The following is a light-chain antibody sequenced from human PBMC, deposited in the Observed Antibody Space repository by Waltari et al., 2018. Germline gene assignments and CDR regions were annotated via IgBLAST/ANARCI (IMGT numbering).Light chain of an antibody. Sequence: QSALTQPASVSGSPGQSIPISCTGTRSDVGGYKYVSWYQQHPGKDPKLMIYDVSERPSGVSNRFSGSKSANTASLTIAGLQAEDEADYYCCSYAGSGTYVFGTGTKVTVL. J-gene: IGLJ1*01. CDR3: CSYAGSGTYV. V-gene: IGLV2-23*02. CDR2: DVS. CDR1: RSDVGGYKY.